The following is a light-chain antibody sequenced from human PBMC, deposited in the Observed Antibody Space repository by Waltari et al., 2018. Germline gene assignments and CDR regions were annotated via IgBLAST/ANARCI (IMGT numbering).Light chain of an antibody. CDR2: TDS. CDR3: AAWVDSLYGCF. J-gene: IGLJ1*01. V-gene: IGLV1-44*01. Sequence: QSVLTQPPSASGTPGQTVSLSCSGSSSSIGSNPVSWYQVPPGAAPSLLIHTDSQRPSGVPDRFSASRSGTSSSLAISGLQFEDAAEYYCAAWVDSLYGCFFGTGTRVTVL. CDR1: SSSIGSNP.